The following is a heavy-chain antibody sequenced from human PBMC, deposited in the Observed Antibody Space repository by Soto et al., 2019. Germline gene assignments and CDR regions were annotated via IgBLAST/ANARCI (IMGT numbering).Heavy chain of an antibody. Sequence: SETLSLTCTVSGGSISSGDYYWSWIRQPPGKGLEWIGYIYYSGSTYYNPSLKSRVTISVDTSKNQFSLKLSSVTAADTAVYYCARGSVGATANYWGQGTLVTVSS. V-gene: IGHV4-30-4*01. D-gene: IGHD1-26*01. CDR2: IYYSGST. CDR1: GGSISSGDYY. CDR3: ARGSVGATANY. J-gene: IGHJ4*02.